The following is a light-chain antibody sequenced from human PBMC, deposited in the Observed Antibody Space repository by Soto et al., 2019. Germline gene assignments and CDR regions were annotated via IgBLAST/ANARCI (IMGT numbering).Light chain of an antibody. CDR2: DAS. V-gene: IGKV3-15*01. J-gene: IGKJ2*01. CDR3: QQYNNWPPYT. CDR1: QSVNSN. Sequence: EIVMTQSPATLSVSPGERATLSCRASQSVNSNLAWYQQKPGQAPRLLIYDASTRATGIPTRFSGSGSGTEFTLTVSSLQSEDFAVYYCQQYNNWPPYTFGQRTKLEIK.